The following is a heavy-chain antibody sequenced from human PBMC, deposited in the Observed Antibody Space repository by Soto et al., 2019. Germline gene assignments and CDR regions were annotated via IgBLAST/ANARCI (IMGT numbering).Heavy chain of an antibody. Sequence: QVQLVQSWAEVKKPGSSVKVSCKASGGTFSSYAISWVRQAPGQGLEWMGGIIPIFGTANYAQKFQGRVTITADESTSTAYMELSSLRSEYTAVYYCARDSPSWLQLNSPDYYYYCMDVWGQGTTGTVSS. J-gene: IGHJ6*02. CDR1: GGTFSSYA. CDR3: ARDSPSWLQLNSPDYYYYCMDV. V-gene: IGHV1-69*01. D-gene: IGHD5-18*01. CDR2: IIPIFGTA.